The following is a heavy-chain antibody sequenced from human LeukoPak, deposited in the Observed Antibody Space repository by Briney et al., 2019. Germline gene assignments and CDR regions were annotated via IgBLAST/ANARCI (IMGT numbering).Heavy chain of an antibody. CDR1: GFTFSSYG. Sequence: PGGSLRLSCAASGFTFSSYGMHWVRQAPGKGLEWVAVISYDGSNKYYADSVKGRFTISRDNSKNTLYLQMNSLRAEDTAVYYCARGPAYSSSWYVNYWGQGTLVTVSS. CDR3: ARGPAYSSSWYVNY. D-gene: IGHD6-13*01. CDR2: ISYDGSNK. J-gene: IGHJ4*02. V-gene: IGHV3-30*03.